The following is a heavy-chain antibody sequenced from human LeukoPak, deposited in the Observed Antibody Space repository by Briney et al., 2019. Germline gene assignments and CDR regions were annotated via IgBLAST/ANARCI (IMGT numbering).Heavy chain of an antibody. Sequence: SETLSLTCTVSGGSISSNSYYWGWIRQPPGKGLQWIGSIYYSGATYYNPSLKSRVTISVDTSKNQFSLRLSSVTAADTAVYYCARHMSYYGDYDDWGQGTLVTVSS. D-gene: IGHD4-17*01. J-gene: IGHJ4*02. CDR2: IYYSGAT. CDR1: GGSISSNSYY. V-gene: IGHV4-39*01. CDR3: ARHMSYYGDYDD.